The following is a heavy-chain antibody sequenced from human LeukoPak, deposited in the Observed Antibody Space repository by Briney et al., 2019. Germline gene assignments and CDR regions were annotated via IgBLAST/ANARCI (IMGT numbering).Heavy chain of an antibody. Sequence: GGSLRLSCAASGFTFSDYYMSWLRQAPGKGREWFSYISSSSSYTNYADSVKGRFTISRDNAKNSLYLQMNSLRAEDTAVYYCASLKEPWFGELIPNYWGQGTLVTVSS. CDR1: GFTFSDYY. D-gene: IGHD3-10*01. V-gene: IGHV3-11*06. CDR2: ISSSSSYT. CDR3: ASLKEPWFGELIPNY. J-gene: IGHJ4*02.